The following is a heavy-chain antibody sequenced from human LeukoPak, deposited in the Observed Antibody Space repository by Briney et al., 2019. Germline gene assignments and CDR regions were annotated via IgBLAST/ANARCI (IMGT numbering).Heavy chain of an antibody. CDR1: GYSITNYG. CDR2: ISGYNGHT. D-gene: IGHD3/OR15-3a*01. Sequence: GASVKVSCKASGYSITNYGISWVRQAPGQGLEWMGWISGYNGHTMYAQKFQGRVTLTTDTSTSTVYMELRSLRSDDTAVYYCARGPTMALETPARMTQKFPGEDSFWTGWGQGTLVTVSS. CDR3: ARGPTMALETPARMTQKFPGEDSFWTG. J-gene: IGHJ4*02. V-gene: IGHV1-18*01.